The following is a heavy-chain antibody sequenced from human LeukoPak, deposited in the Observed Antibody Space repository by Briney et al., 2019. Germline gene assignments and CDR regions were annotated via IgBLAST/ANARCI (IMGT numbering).Heavy chain of an antibody. D-gene: IGHD6-19*01. CDR3: ARLKGVKSSGWSNAGNWFDP. J-gene: IGHJ5*02. Sequence: SETLSLTCAVYGGSFSGYYWSWIRQPPGKGLEWIGEIDHSGSTNYNPSLKSRVTISVDTSKNQFSLKLSSVTAADTAVYYCARLKGVKSSGWSNAGNWFDPWGQGTLVTVSS. V-gene: IGHV4-34*01. CDR1: GGSFSGYY. CDR2: IDHSGST.